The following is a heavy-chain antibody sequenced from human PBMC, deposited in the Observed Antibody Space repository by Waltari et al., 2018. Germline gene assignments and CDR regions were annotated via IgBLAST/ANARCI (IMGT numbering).Heavy chain of an antibody. D-gene: IGHD1-26*01. CDR2: INAGNGNT. CDR1: GYTFTSYA. CDR3: ATGEVGATYLDY. Sequence: QVQLVQSGAEVKKPGAPVKVSCKASGYTFTSYAMHWVRQAPGQRLEWMGWINAGNGNTKYSQKFQGRVTITRDTSTDTAYMELSSLRSEDTAVYYCATGEVGATYLDYWGQGTLVTVSS. V-gene: IGHV1-3*01. J-gene: IGHJ4*02.